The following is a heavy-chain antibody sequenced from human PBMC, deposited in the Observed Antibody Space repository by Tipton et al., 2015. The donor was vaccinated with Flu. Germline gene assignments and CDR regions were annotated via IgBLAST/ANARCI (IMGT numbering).Heavy chain of an antibody. CDR1: GFTFSSYS. J-gene: IGHJ6*02. V-gene: IGHV3-21*01. D-gene: IGHD2-2*01. CDR2: ISSSSSYI. CDR3: ARYCSSTSCRYYYYYGMDV. Sequence: SLRLSCAASGFTFSSYSMNWVRQAPGKGLEWVSSISSSSSYIYYADSVKGRFTISRDSAKNSLYLQMDSLRAEDTAVYYCARYCSSTSCRYYYYYGMDVWGQGTTVTVSS.